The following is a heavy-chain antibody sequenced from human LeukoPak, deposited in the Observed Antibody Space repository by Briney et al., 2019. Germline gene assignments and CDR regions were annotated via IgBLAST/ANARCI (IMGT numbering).Heavy chain of an antibody. CDR2: ISWNSGSI. V-gene: IGHV3-9*01. Sequence: GRSLRLSCAASGFTLDDYAMHWVRQAPGKGLEWVSGISWNSGSIGYADSVKGRFTISRDNAKNSLYLQMNSLRAEDTALYYCAKGRYSYGYGPFDYWGQGTLVTVSS. D-gene: IGHD5-18*01. CDR1: GFTLDDYA. J-gene: IGHJ4*02. CDR3: AKGRYSYGYGPFDY.